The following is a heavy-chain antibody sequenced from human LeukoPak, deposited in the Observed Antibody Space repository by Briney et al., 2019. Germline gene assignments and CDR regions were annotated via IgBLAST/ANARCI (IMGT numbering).Heavy chain of an antibody. CDR3: ARVLAAAGSYNWFDP. Sequence: GGSLRLSCAASGFTFSSYSMNWVRQAPGKGLEWVSYISSSSSTRYYAASVKGRFTISRDNAKNSLYLQMNSLRAEDTAVYYCARVLAAAGSYNWFDPWGQGTLVTVSS. V-gene: IGHV3-48*04. CDR2: ISSSSSTR. J-gene: IGHJ5*02. CDR1: GFTFSSYS. D-gene: IGHD6-13*01.